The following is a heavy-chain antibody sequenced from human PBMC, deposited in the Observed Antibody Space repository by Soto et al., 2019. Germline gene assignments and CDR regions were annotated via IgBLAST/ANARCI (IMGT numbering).Heavy chain of an antibody. V-gene: IGHV1-18*01. CDR3: ERDPDARTGGTVSTFAFYGMDV. Sequence: QAQLVQSGTEMRRTGDSVKVSCKASDYTFINYGVSWVRQAPGQGPEWIGWINTYSGDTNYAQKFQYRVTMTAATADVTKTRDLRPLKLNDTAVYYCERDPDARTGGTVSTFAFYGMDVGGQWTT. CDR1: DYTFINYG. D-gene: IGHD1-7*01. CDR2: INTYSGDT. J-gene: IGHJ6*02.